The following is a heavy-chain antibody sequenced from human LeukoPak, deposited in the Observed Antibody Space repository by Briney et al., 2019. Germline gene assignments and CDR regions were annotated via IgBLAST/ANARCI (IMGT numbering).Heavy chain of an antibody. D-gene: IGHD7-27*01. J-gene: IGHJ3*02. CDR1: GGSISSGDYY. V-gene: IGHV4-30-2*01. Sequence: SQTLSLTCTVSGGSISSGDYYWSWIRQPPGKGLEWIGYIYHSGSTYYNPSLKSRVTISLDRSKNQFSLKLSSVTAADTAVYYCARETWGFGAFDIWGQGTMVTVSS. CDR3: ARETWGFGAFDI. CDR2: IYHSGST.